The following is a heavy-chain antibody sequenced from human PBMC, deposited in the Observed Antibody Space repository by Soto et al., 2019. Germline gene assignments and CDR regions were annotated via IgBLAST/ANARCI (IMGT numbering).Heavy chain of an antibody. CDR2: IYSGGRT. D-gene: IGHD5-18*01. CDR3: ARGIPRGYSYGSYYFDY. CDR1: GFTVSSNY. J-gene: IGHJ4*02. V-gene: IGHV3-53*01. Sequence: LRLSCAASGFTVSSNYMTWVRQAPGKGLEWVSVIYSGGRTYYADSVKGRFTISRGNSKNTLYLQMNSLRAEDTAVYYCARGIPRGYSYGSYYFDYWGQGTLVTVSS.